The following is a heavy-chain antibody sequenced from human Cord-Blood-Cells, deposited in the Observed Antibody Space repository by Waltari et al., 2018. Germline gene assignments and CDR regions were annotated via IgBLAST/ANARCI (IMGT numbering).Heavy chain of an antibody. CDR1: GFTFGDYA. V-gene: IGHV3-49*03. D-gene: IGHD3-3*01. Sequence: LSCTASGFTFGDYAMSWFRQAPGKGLEWVGFIRSKAYGGTTEYAASVKGRFTISRDDSKSIAYLQMNSLKTEDTAVYYCTSRVGRPGGVYDFWSGTQPHNWFDPWGQGTLVTVSS. J-gene: IGHJ5*02. CDR2: IRSKAYGGTT. CDR3: TSRVGRPGGVYDFWSGTQPHNWFDP.